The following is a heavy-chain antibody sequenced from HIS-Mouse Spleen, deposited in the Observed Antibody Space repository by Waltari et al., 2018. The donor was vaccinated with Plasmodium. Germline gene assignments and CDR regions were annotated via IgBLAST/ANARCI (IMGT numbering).Heavy chain of an antibody. CDR2: IAWDDDK. CDR1: GFSLSTSGMC. CDR3: ARTTYSSSSAKYYYYGMDV. J-gene: IGHJ6*02. V-gene: IGHV2-70*15. Sequence: QVTLRESGPALVKPTQTLTLTCTFSGFSLSTSGMCVTWIRQPPGKALEWLARIAWDDDKYYSTALKTRHTISQDTSKNQVVLTMTNIDPVDTATYYCARTTYSSSSAKYYYYGMDVWGQGTTVTVSS. D-gene: IGHD6-6*01.